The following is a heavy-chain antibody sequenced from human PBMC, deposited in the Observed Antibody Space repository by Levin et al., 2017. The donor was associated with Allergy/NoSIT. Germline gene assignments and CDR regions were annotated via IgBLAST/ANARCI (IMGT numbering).Heavy chain of an antibody. J-gene: IGHJ4*02. V-gene: IGHV3-21*01. Sequence: TPGGSLRLSCAASESTFSSYSMNWVRQAPGKGLEWVSSIDPTSTYIYYADSVKGRFTISRDNSKNSLYLQLNSLGAEDTAVYYCASQPPQSSRTTYVRYDYWGLGTLVTVSS. CDR2: IDPTSTYI. D-gene: IGHD3-16*01. CDR3: ASQPPQSSRTTYVRYDY. CDR1: ESTFSSYS.